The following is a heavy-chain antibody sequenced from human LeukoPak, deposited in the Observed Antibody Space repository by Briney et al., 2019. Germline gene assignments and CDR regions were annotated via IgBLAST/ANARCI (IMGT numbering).Heavy chain of an antibody. J-gene: IGHJ3*02. CDR2: IYSSGRT. V-gene: IGHV4-59*01. CDR1: GGSIGTYH. Sequence: NPSETLSLTCTISGGSIGTYHWSWIRQPPGKGLEWIGDIYSSGRTNYNPSLKSRVTISVDTSKNQFSLNLNSVTAADTAVYYCARGRASGWSDAFDIWGQGTMVTVSS. D-gene: IGHD6-19*01. CDR3: ARGRASGWSDAFDI.